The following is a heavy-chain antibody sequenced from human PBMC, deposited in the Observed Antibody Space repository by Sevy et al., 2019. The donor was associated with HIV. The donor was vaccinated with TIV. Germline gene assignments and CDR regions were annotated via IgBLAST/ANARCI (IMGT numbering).Heavy chain of an antibody. V-gene: IGHV3-23*01. CDR1: GFTFSSYA. CDR2: ISGSGGST. D-gene: IGHD6-19*01. Sequence: GGSLRLSCAASGFTFSSYAMSWVRQAPGKGLEWVSAISGSGGSTYYEDSVNGRFTISRDNSKNTLYLQMNSLRAEDTAVYYCAKESSASSGWYQGVDAFDIWGQGTMVTVSS. CDR3: AKESSASSGWYQGVDAFDI. J-gene: IGHJ3*02.